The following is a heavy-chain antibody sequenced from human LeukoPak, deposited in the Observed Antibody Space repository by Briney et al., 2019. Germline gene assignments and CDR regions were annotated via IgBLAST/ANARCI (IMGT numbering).Heavy chain of an antibody. CDR1: GYSFTSYW. V-gene: IGHV5-51*01. CDR3: ARPAGSSSHSPEGAFDI. J-gene: IGHJ3*02. CDR2: IYPGDSDT. Sequence: GESLKISCKGSGYSFTSYWNGWVRQMPGKGLEWRGIIYPGDSDTRYSPSFQGQVTISADKSISTAYLQWSSLKASDTAMYYCARPAGSSSHSPEGAFDIWGQGTMVTVSS. D-gene: IGHD6-13*01.